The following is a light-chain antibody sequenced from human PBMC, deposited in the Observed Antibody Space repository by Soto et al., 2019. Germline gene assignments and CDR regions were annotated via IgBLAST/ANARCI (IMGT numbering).Light chain of an antibody. CDR2: DAS. CDR3: QQYYDYPWT. V-gene: IGKV1-5*01. Sequence: DIQMTQSPFTLSASVGDRVTITCRASQSVTSRLAWHQHKPGKAPEVLIYDASNLEPGVPSRFSGSGSGREFTLTISSLQPDDFATYYCQQYYDYPWTFGQGTKVEIK. J-gene: IGKJ1*01. CDR1: QSVTSR.